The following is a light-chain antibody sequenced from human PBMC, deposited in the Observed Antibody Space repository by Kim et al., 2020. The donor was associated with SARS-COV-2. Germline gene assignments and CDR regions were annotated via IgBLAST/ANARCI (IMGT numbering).Light chain of an antibody. Sequence: DIVLTQSPDSLAVSLGERATINCKSSQTILYTSNNDNNLAWYQHKPGQPPKLLIYWASTRESGVPDRFSGSGSGTDFTLTISSLQAEDVAVYYCQQFYTTPLTFGGGTNVDIK. CDR3: QQFYTTPLT. CDR2: WAS. CDR1: QTILYTSNNDNN. V-gene: IGKV4-1*01. J-gene: IGKJ4*01.